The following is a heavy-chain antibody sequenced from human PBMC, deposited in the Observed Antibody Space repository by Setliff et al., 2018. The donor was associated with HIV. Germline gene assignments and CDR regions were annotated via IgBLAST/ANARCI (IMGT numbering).Heavy chain of an antibody. CDR2: ISYDGSNK. CDR1: GFTVSSYA. D-gene: IGHD3-10*01. J-gene: IGHJ6*02. Sequence: PGGSLRLSCAASGFTVSSYAMHWVRQAPGKGLEWVAVISYDGSNKYYADSVKGRFTISRDNSKNTLYLQMNSLRAEDTAVYYCARSVIGYYYYGMDVWGQGTLVTVSS. CDR3: ARSVIGYYYYGMDV. V-gene: IGHV3-30*01.